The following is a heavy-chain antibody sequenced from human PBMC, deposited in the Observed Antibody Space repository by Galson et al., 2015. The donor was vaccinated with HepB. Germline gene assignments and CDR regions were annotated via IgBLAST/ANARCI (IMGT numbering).Heavy chain of an antibody. Sequence: SLRLSCAASGFTFSSYGMHWVRQAPGKGLEWVAVISYDGSNKYYADSVKGRFTISRDNSKNTLYLQMNSLRAEDTAVYYCAKESRSVGATYFDYWGQGTLVTVSS. D-gene: IGHD1-26*01. CDR3: AKESRSVGATYFDY. V-gene: IGHV3-30*18. J-gene: IGHJ4*02. CDR2: ISYDGSNK. CDR1: GFTFSSYG.